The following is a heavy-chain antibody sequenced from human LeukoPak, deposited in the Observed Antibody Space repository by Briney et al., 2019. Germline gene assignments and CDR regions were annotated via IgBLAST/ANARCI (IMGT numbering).Heavy chain of an antibody. Sequence: GGSLRLSCAASGFTFSSSEMNWVRQAPGKGLEWVSYISNSGSTIFYADSVKGRFTISRDNAKNSLFLQMNSLRAEDTAVYYCARGGSSGSFDYWGQGTLVIVSS. V-gene: IGHV3-48*03. D-gene: IGHD6-19*01. J-gene: IGHJ4*02. CDR2: ISNSGSTI. CDR1: GFTFSSSE. CDR3: ARGGSSGSFDY.